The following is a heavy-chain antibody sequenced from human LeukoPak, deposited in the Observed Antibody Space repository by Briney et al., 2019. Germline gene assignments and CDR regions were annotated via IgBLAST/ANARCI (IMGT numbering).Heavy chain of an antibody. D-gene: IGHD1-1*01. V-gene: IGHV3-21*01. J-gene: IGHJ4*02. Sequence: PGGSLRLSCAASGFTFSSYSMNWVRQAPGKGLEWVSSISSSSSYIYYADSVKGRFTISRDNSKNTLYLQMNSLRAEDTAVYYCARGRSTTTTRYFDYWGQGTLVTVSS. CDR2: ISSSSSYI. CDR3: ARGRSTTTTRYFDY. CDR1: GFTFSSYS.